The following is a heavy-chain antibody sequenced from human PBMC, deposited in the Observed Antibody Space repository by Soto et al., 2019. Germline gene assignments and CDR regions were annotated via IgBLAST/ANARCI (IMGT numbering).Heavy chain of an antibody. Sequence: QVTLKESGPTLVKPTQTLTLTCTVSGLSLRTTGVGVGWVRQPPGKALEWLALLYWDDDKRYSPSLRSRLTIAKDIYEKQVVLTMTNSDTVDTATYYCVQSRCGGDCLEIYSSHAYNGLDVWGQGTTVTVSS. V-gene: IGHV2-5*02. CDR3: VQSRCGGDCLEIYSSHAYNGLDV. J-gene: IGHJ6*02. CDR1: GLSLRTTGVG. D-gene: IGHD2-21*02. CDR2: LYWDDDK.